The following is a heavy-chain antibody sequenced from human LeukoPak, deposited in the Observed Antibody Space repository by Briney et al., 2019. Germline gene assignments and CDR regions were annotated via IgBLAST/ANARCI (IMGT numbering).Heavy chain of an antibody. D-gene: IGHD5-12*01. CDR1: GFTFSTYW. CDR3: AKESGYDVDLEY. Sequence: TGGSLRLSCAGSGFTFSTYWMHWVRQAPGGGLVWVSGINTDGSTTSYADSVKGRFTTSRDNAKNTVYLQMSSLRAEDTAVYYCAKESGYDVDLEYWGQGALVTVSS. J-gene: IGHJ4*02. V-gene: IGHV3-74*01. CDR2: INTDGSTT.